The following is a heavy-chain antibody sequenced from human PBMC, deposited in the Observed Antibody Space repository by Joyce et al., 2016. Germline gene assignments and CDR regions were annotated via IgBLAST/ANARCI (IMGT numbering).Heavy chain of an antibody. Sequence: QVLLVESGGGVVQPGKSLRLSCAASGFNFSLYAMHWARQAPGKGLEWVAVSSYQGVNKFYAGSVRGRFNISRDNSKSTLYLQMNSLRPDDTAVYYCARQGYSESGYFDYWGQGTLVTVSS. D-gene: IGHD4-11*01. CDR3: ARQGYSESGYFDY. CDR2: SSYQGVNK. J-gene: IGHJ4*02. V-gene: IGHV3-30-3*01. CDR1: GFNFSLYA.